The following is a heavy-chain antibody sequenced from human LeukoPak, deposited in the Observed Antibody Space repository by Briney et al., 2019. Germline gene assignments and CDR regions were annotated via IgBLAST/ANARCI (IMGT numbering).Heavy chain of an antibody. CDR3: ARDQDYNSSGYPYFDN. D-gene: IGHD3-22*01. CDR2: IYYSGST. Sequence: EPSQTLSLTCTVSGGSISSGDYYWSWIRQPPGKGLEWYGYIYYSGSTYYNPSLKSRVTIAVDTSKNQFSLKLSSVTAADTAVYYCARDQDYNSSGYPYFDNWGQGALVTVSS. CDR1: GGSISSGDYY. V-gene: IGHV4-30-4*01. J-gene: IGHJ4*02.